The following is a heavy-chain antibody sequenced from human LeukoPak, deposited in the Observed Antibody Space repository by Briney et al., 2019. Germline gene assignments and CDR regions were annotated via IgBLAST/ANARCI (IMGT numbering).Heavy chain of an antibody. CDR3: ARDSPSYYPKRWPDY. Sequence: ASVKVACKASENTFTNYYMHWVRQAPGQGLEWMGWINPNSGGTNYAQKFQGRVTMTRDTSISTAYMELSRLRSDDTAVYYCARDSPSYYPKRWPDYWGQGTLVTVSS. D-gene: IGHD1-26*01. J-gene: IGHJ4*02. V-gene: IGHV1-2*02. CDR1: ENTFTNYY. CDR2: INPNSGGT.